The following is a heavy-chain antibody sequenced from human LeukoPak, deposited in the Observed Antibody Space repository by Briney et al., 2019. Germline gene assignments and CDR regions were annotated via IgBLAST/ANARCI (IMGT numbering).Heavy chain of an antibody. CDR3: ARDQGTIAAALDY. Sequence: ASVKVSCKASGGTFSSYAISWVRQAPGQGLEWMGWINTNTGNPTYAQGFTGRFVFSLDTSVSTAYLQISSLKAEDTAVYYCARDQGTIAAALDYWGQGTLVTVSS. D-gene: IGHD6-13*01. CDR2: INTNTGNP. CDR1: GGTFSSYA. V-gene: IGHV7-4-1*02. J-gene: IGHJ4*02.